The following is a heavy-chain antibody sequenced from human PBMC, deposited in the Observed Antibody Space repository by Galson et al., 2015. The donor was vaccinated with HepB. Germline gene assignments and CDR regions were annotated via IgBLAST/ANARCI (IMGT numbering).Heavy chain of an antibody. V-gene: IGHV3-15*07. Sequence: SLRLSCAASGFTFSNAWMNWVRQAPGKGLEWVGRIKSKTDGRTTDYAAPVKGRFTISRDDSKNTLYLQMNSLKTEDTAVYYCTTSWELRLGELSPSLFDYWGQGTLVTVSS. CDR2: IKSKTDGRTT. CDR3: TTSWELRLGELSPSLFDY. D-gene: IGHD3-16*02. CDR1: GFTFSNAW. J-gene: IGHJ4*02.